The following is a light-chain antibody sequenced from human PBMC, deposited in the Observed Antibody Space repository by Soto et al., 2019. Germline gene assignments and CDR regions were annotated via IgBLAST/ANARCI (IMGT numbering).Light chain of an antibody. Sequence: QSALTQPRSVSGSPGQSVTISCTGTSSEVGDYKYVSWYQQFTGKAPKLMIYEVSKRPSGVPDRFSGSKSGNTASLTISGLQADDEAEYYCCSYAGSYTFVVFGGGTQLTVL. CDR3: CSYAGSYTFVV. CDR2: EVS. V-gene: IGLV2-11*01. CDR1: SSEVGDYKY. J-gene: IGLJ2*01.